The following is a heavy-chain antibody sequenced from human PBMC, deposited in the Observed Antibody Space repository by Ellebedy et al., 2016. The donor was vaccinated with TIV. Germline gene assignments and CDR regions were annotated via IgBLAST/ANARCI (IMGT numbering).Heavy chain of an antibody. CDR1: GGSFSGYY. Sequence: SETLSLTXAVYGGSFSGYYWNWIRQPPGKGLEWIGEINHSGRTIYNPSLKSRVTISLETSRSQFSLKLSSVTAADTAVYYCARGSRLTGIRCSDYWGQGTLVTVSS. D-gene: IGHD1-20*01. CDR2: INHSGRT. J-gene: IGHJ4*02. V-gene: IGHV4-34*01. CDR3: ARGSRLTGIRCSDY.